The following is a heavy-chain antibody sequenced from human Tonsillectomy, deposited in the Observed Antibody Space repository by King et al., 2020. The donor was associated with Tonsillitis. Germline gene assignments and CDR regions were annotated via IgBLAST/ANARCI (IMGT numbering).Heavy chain of an antibody. Sequence: VQLQQSGPGLVRPSETLSLTCTVSGASMSSYFWTWIRQPAEKGLEWIGRTHASGSTNYNPSLESRLTMSLSTSKSQFSLKLTSMTAADTAVYYCARDQPVGSTRFDYWGQGILVTVSS. V-gene: IGHV4-4*07. J-gene: IGHJ4*02. D-gene: IGHD2-2*01. CDR2: THASGST. CDR3: ARDQPVGSTRFDY. CDR1: GASMSSYF.